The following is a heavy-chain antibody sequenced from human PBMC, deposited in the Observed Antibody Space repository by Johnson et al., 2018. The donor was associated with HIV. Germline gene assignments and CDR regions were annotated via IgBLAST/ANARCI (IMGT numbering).Heavy chain of an antibody. Sequence: EVQLVESGGGLVQPGGSLRLSCAASGFTFDDYAMHWVRQAPGKGLEWVSGITTAGDTYYPGSVKGRFTIFRENVKNSLYLQMNSLRAGDTAVYYCARGVLAFDIWGQGTMVTVSS. CDR1: GFTFDDYA. V-gene: IGHV3-13*01. J-gene: IGHJ3*02. CDR3: ARGVLAFDI. CDR2: ITTAGDT. D-gene: IGHD5/OR15-5a*01.